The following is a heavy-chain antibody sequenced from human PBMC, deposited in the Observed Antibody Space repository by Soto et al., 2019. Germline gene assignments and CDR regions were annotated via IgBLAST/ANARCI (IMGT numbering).Heavy chain of an antibody. V-gene: IGHV4-39*01. J-gene: IGHJ5*02. CDR2: IYYSGST. Sequence: SETLSLTCTVSGGSISSSSYYWGWIRQPPGKGLEWIGSIYYSGSTYYNPSLKSRVTISVDTSKNQFSLKLSSVTAADTAVYYCARRSLWFGELLDWFDPWGQGTLVTVSS. CDR3: ARRSLWFGELLDWFDP. CDR1: GGSISSSSYY. D-gene: IGHD3-10*01.